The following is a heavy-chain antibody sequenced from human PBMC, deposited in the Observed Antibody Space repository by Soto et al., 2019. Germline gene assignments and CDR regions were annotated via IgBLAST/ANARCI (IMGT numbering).Heavy chain of an antibody. D-gene: IGHD3-16*01. Sequence: GGSLRLSCAGSGFTFSRYALTWVRQAPGKGLQWVSSITGSGDIYYADFVKGRFTISRDNSKNTLTLQMNSLRAGDTALYYCAKLPTLGGADFWGQGTQVTVSS. CDR3: AKLPTLGGADF. CDR1: GFTFSRYA. CDR2: ITGSGDI. V-gene: IGHV3-23*01. J-gene: IGHJ4*02.